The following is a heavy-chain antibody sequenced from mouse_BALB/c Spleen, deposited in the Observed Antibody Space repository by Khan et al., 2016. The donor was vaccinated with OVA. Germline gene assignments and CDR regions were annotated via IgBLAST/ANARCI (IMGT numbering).Heavy chain of an antibody. CDR3: ARVKKIVATYFDY. CDR2: INPTNGRT. V-gene: IGHV1S81*02. Sequence: QVQLKESGAELVKAGASVKMSCKASGYTFTSYWMHWVKQRPGQGLEWIAEINPTNGRTYYNQKLKSKATLTADKSSSTAYMLLSGPPFEDSAVFSDARVKKIVATYFDYWGQGTTLTVSS. J-gene: IGHJ2*01. D-gene: IGHD1-1*01. CDR1: GYTFTSYW.